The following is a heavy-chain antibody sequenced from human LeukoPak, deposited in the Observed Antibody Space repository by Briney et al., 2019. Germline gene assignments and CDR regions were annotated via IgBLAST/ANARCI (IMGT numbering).Heavy chain of an antibody. CDR1: GFTFSSYW. CDR3: ARGRGYSYGLYGMDV. V-gene: IGHV3-30*03. Sequence: GGSLRLPCAASGFTFSSYWMSWVRQAPGKGLEWVAVISYDGSNKYYADSVKGRFTISRDNSKNTLYLQMSSLRSEDTAVYYCARGRGYSYGLYGMDVWGQGTTVTVSS. CDR2: ISYDGSNK. J-gene: IGHJ6*02. D-gene: IGHD5-18*01.